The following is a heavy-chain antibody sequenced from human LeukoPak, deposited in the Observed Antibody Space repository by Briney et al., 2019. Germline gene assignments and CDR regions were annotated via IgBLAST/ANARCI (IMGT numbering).Heavy chain of an antibody. CDR3: ARGRYGWLPFDY. CDR1: DGSMSPYY. V-gene: IGHV4-59*01. CDR2: IFYNGNT. J-gene: IGHJ4*02. Sequence: SETLSLTCTVSDGSMSPYYWSWIRQSPGKGLEWIAYIFYNGNTKYNPSLWSRVTISIDTSRNQFSLNLNSVTAADTAVYYCARGRYGWLPFDYWGQGTLVTVSS. D-gene: IGHD3-16*01.